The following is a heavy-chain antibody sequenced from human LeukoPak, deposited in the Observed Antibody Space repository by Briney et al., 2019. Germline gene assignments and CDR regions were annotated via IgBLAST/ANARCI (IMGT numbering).Heavy chain of an antibody. D-gene: IGHD1-1*01. V-gene: IGHV4-59*01. CDR3: VRVSWFPGTPYYYMDV. CDR2: IHYSGTT. CDR1: GGSISSYY. J-gene: IGHJ6*03. Sequence: PSETLSLTCTVSGGSISSYYWSWIRQPPGKGLEWIGYIHYSGTTNYNPSLKSRVTISVDTSKNQFSLKLSSVTAADTAVYYCVRVSWFPGTPYYYMDVWGKGTTVTVSS.